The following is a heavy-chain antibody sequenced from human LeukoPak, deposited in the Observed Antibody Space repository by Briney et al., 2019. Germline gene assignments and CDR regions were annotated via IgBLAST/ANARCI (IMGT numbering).Heavy chain of an antibody. CDR1: GGTFSSYA. D-gene: IGHD4-23*01. V-gene: IGHV1-69*05. CDR3: ARVPMDYGGNPAFFDY. Sequence: SVKVSCKASGGTFSSYAISWVRQAPGQGLEWMGGIIPIFGTANYAQKFQGRVTITTDESTSTAYMELSSLRSEDTAVYYCARVPMDYGGNPAFFDYWGQGTLVTVSS. J-gene: IGHJ4*02. CDR2: IIPIFGTA.